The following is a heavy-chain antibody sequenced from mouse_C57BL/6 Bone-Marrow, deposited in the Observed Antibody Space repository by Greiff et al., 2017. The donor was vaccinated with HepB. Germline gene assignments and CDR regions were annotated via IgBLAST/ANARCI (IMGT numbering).Heavy chain of an antibody. D-gene: IGHD2-1*01. CDR2: ISYSGST. J-gene: IGHJ4*01. V-gene: IGHV3-8*01. CDR1: GYSITSDY. CDR3: AREGVYYGNSMDY. Sequence: EVMLVESGPGLAKPSQTLSLTCSVTGYSITSDYWNWIRKFPGNKLEYIGYISYSGSTYYNPSLKSRISITRDTSKNQYYLQLNSVTTEDTATYYCAREGVYYGNSMDYWGQGTSVTVSS.